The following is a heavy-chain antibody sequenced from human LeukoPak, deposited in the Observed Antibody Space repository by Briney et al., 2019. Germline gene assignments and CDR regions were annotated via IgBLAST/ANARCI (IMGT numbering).Heavy chain of an antibody. CDR3: ARSYYDILTGYPTTPTFDP. Sequence: PGGSLRLSCAASGFTFSSYSMNWVRQAPGKGLEWVTSISSSSSYIYYADSVKGRFTISRDNAKNSLYLQMNSLRAEDTAVYYCARSYYDILTGYPTTPTFDPWGQGTLVTVSS. V-gene: IGHV3-21*01. D-gene: IGHD3-9*01. CDR1: GFTFSSYS. J-gene: IGHJ5*02. CDR2: ISSSSSYI.